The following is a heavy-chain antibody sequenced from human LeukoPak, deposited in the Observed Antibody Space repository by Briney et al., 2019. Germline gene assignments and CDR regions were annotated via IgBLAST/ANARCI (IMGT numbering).Heavy chain of an antibody. CDR3: ARILYYYGSSPYYMDV. CDR1: GYSISSGCY. V-gene: IGHV4-38-2*02. CDR2: IYHSGST. J-gene: IGHJ6*03. D-gene: IGHD3-10*01. Sequence: SETLSLTCIVSGYSISSGCYWGWVRQPPGKGLEWIGSIYHSGSTYYNPSLNSRVTISVDTSKNEFSLKLSSVTAADTAVYYCARILYYYGSSPYYMDVWGKGTTVTASS.